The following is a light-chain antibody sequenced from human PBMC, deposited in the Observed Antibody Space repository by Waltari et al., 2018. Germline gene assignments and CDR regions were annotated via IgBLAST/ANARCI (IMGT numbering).Light chain of an antibody. CDR2: GAS. J-gene: IGKJ1*01. CDR1: QSVSSSY. V-gene: IGKV3-20*01. Sequence: EIMLTQSPGTLSLSPGERATLSCRASQSVSSSYLAWYQQKPGQAPRLLIYGASSRATGIPDRFSGSGSGTDFTLTISRLEPEDFAVYYCQQYGSSPVTFGQGTKVEIK. CDR3: QQYGSSPVT.